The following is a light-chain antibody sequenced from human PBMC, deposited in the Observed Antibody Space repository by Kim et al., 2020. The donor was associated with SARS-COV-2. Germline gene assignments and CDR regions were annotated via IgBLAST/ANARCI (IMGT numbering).Light chain of an antibody. CDR1: ETITTSA. V-gene: IGKV3-20*01. Sequence: SSGERATLSCRANETITTSALAWYQQKAGQAPRLLIYGTSNRATGIADRFSGSGSGTDFTLTVSRLEPEDFAVYYCQQFASSGRTFGQGTKVEIK. CDR2: GTS. J-gene: IGKJ1*01. CDR3: QQFASSGRT.